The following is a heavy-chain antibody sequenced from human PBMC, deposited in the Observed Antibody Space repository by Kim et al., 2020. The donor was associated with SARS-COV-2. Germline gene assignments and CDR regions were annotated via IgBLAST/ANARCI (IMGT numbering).Heavy chain of an antibody. D-gene: IGHD6-19*01. Sequence: PSLRSRVTISVDTSKSQFSVKLSSVTAADTAVYYCARGPRWLVRRNWFDPWGQGNLVTVSS. V-gene: IGHV4-34*01. CDR3: ARGPRWLVRRNWFDP. J-gene: IGHJ5*02.